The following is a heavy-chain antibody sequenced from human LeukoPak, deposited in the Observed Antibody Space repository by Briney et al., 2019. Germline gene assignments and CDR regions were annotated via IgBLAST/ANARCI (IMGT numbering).Heavy chain of an antibody. Sequence: GGSLRLSCAASGFTFSSYGMSWVRQAPGKGLEWVSAISGSGGSTYYADSVKGRFTISRDNSKNTLYLQMNSLRAEDTAVYYCARVRGLPRYFDYWGQGTLVTVSS. CDR1: GFTFSSYG. D-gene: IGHD5-12*01. CDR3: ARVRGLPRYFDY. CDR2: ISGSGGST. V-gene: IGHV3-23*01. J-gene: IGHJ4*02.